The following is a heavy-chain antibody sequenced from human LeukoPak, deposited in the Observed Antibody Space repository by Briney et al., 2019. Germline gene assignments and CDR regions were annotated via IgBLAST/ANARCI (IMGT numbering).Heavy chain of an antibody. CDR1: GFTFSRYA. D-gene: IGHD1-1*01. CDR3: AKDWATSDEGPDS. J-gene: IGHJ4*02. Sequence: PGGSLRLSCTASGFTFSRYAMSWVRQAPGKGLGWVSTMTGDGNKRYYADSLKGRFTISRDNSKNMLFLQMNSLRAEDTAVYYCAKDWATSDEGPDSWGQGTLVTVSS. CDR2: MTGDGNKR. V-gene: IGHV3-23*01.